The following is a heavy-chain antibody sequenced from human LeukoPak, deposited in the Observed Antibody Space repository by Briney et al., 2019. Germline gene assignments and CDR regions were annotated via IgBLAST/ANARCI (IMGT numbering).Heavy chain of an antibody. V-gene: IGHV5-51*01. CDR3: ARLTRVTYGNGYFDY. CDR1: GYSFTTKW. CDR2: IYPGDSDT. Sequence: GESLKISCKGSGYSFTTKWIGWVRQMPGKGLEWMGIIYPGDSDTRYNPSFQGQVTFSADKSINTAYLQWISLKASDTAIYYCARLTRVTYGNGYFDYWGQGTLVTVSS. D-gene: IGHD3-10*01. J-gene: IGHJ4*02.